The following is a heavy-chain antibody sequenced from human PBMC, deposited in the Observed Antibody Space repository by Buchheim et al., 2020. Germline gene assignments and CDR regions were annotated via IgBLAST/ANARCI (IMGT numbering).Heavy chain of an antibody. CDR1: GGSFSGYY. V-gene: IGHV4-34*01. Sequence: QVQLQQWGAGLLKPSETLSLTCAVYGGSFSGYYWSWIRQPPGKGLEWIGEINHSGSTNYNPSLKSRVTISVDTSKNQFSLKLSPVTAADTAVYYCARGSSSSLKYYYYGMDVWGQGTT. CDR2: INHSGST. CDR3: ARGSSSSLKYYYYGMDV. D-gene: IGHD6-13*01. J-gene: IGHJ6*02.